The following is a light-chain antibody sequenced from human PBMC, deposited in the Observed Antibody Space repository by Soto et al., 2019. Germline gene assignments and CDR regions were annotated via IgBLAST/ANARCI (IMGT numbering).Light chain of an antibody. CDR2: KAS. CDR3: QQYNSYPYT. J-gene: IGKJ2*01. Sequence: ASQGISSSLAWYQQKPGKAPKLLIYKASSLESGVPSRFSGSGSGTEFTLTISSLQPDDFATYYCQQYNSYPYTFGQGTKLEIK. V-gene: IGKV1-5*03. CDR1: QGISSS.